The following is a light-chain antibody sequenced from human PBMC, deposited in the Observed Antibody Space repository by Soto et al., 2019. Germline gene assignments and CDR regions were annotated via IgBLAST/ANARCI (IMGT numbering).Light chain of an antibody. J-gene: IGLJ1*01. Sequence: ALTQPASVSGSPGQSITISCTGTSSDVGGYNYVSWYQQHPGKAPKLMIYEVSNRPSGVSNRFSGSKSGNTASLTISGLQAEDEADYYCSSYTSSSTVYVFGTGTKVTVL. CDR3: SSYTSSSTVYV. CDR1: SSDVGGYNY. V-gene: IGLV2-14*01. CDR2: EVS.